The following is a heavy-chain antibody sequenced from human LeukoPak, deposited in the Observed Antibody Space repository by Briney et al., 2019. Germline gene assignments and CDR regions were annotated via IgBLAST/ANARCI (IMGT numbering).Heavy chain of an antibody. D-gene: IGHD1-26*01. J-gene: IGHJ6*02. Sequence: SVKVSCKASGGTFSSYAISWVRQAPGQGLEWMGGIIPIFGTANYAQKFQGRVTITADKSTSTAYMELSSLRSEDTAVYYCASLSVNEASSTDVWGQGTTVTVSS. V-gene: IGHV1-69*06. CDR1: GGTFSSYA. CDR3: ASLSVNEASSTDV. CDR2: IIPIFGTA.